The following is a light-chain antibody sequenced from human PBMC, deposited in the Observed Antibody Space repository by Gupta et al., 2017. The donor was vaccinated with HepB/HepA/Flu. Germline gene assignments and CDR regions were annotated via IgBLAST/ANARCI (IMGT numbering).Light chain of an antibody. CDR1: SSDVEASHC. CDR2: DVS. CDR3: SSYSSSHSLVV. J-gene: IGLJ2*01. V-gene: IGLV2-14*03. Sequence: QSALTQPASVSGSPGQSHTSTGTGPSSDVEASHCGYWYQQHPGRAPKLVIYDVSHRPPGFSYRSSASKFGSTASLTITGLQPEDEATYYCSSYSSSHSLVVFGEGTKVTVL.